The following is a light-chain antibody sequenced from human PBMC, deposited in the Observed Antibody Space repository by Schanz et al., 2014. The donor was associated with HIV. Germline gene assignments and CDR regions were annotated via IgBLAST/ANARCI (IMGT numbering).Light chain of an antibody. CDR3: CSFAGTIWV. CDR1: SSNIASNP. Sequence: QSVLTQPPSASGTPGQRFTISCSGSSSNIASNPVNWYQHLPGTAPKILIYRNTQRPSGVPDRFSGSKSGNTASLTISGLQAEDEADYYCCSFAGTIWVFGGGTSSPS. J-gene: IGLJ3*02. V-gene: IGLV1-44*01. CDR2: RNT.